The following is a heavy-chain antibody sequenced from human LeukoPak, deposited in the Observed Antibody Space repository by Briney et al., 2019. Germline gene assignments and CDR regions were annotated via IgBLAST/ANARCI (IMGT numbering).Heavy chain of an antibody. CDR2: IYPRDGST. CDR3: ARDQEGFDY. V-gene: IGHV1-46*01. CDR1: GYTFTSNY. Sequence: SVNVSCKASGYTFTSNYIHWLRPAPGQGLEWMGIIYPRDGSTSYAQNFQDSVTVTRDTSTSTVHMELSGLRYEDTAVYYCARDQEGFDYWGQGTLVTVSS. J-gene: IGHJ4*02.